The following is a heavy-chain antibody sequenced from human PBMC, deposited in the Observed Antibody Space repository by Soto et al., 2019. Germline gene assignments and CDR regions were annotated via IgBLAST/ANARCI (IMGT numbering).Heavy chain of an antibody. CDR1: GGTFSSYA. D-gene: IGHD6-13*01. J-gene: IGHJ3*02. Sequence: SVKVSCKASGGTFSSYAISWVRQAPGQGLEWMGGIIPIFGTANYAQKFQGRVTITADESTSTAYMELSSLRSEDTAVYYCARGPLIAAAGTSGHAFDIWGQGTMVTVSS. CDR3: ARGPLIAAAGTSGHAFDI. CDR2: IIPIFGTA. V-gene: IGHV1-69*13.